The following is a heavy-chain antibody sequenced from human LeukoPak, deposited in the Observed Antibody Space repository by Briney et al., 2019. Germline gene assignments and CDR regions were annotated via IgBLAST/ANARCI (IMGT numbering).Heavy chain of an antibody. V-gene: IGHV1-24*01. J-gene: IGHJ4*02. CDR3: ATVGTEQWLAYDY. D-gene: IGHD6-19*01. Sequence: ASVKVSCTASGYTFTSYGINWVRQAPGKGLEWMGGFDPEDGETIYAQKFQGRVTMTEDTSTDTAYMELSSLRSEDTAVYYCATVGTEQWLAYDYWGQGTLVTVSS. CDR1: GYTFTSYG. CDR2: FDPEDGET.